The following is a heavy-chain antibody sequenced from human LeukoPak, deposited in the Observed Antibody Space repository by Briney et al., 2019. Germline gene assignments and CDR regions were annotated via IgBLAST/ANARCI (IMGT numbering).Heavy chain of an antibody. CDR2: IKQDGSEK. J-gene: IGHJ6*02. D-gene: IGHD3-10*01. Sequence: PWGSLRLSCAASGFTFSSYWMSWVRQAPGKGLEWVANIKQDGSEKYYVDSVKGRFTISRDNAKNTLYLQMNSLRAEDTAVYYCANQPDMVLEPSAMSGVNYYGMDVWGQGTTVTVSS. CDR3: ANQPDMVLEPSAMSGVNYYGMDV. CDR1: GFTFSSYW. V-gene: IGHV3-7*05.